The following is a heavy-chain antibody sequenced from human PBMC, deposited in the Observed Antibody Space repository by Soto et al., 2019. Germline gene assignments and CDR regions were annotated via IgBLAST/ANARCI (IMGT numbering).Heavy chain of an antibody. J-gene: IGHJ4*02. CDR1: GYTFTSYG. D-gene: IGHD1-26*01. V-gene: IGHV1-18*01. Sequence: QVKLVQSGAEVKKPGASVKVSCKASGYTFTSYGISWVRQAPGQGLEWMGWINPYNGKTNYAQKLKGRVTMTTDTSTTTAYIELRSLRSDDTAVYFCARDWVGIDYWGQGTLVTVSS. CDR3: ARDWVGIDY. CDR2: INPYNGKT.